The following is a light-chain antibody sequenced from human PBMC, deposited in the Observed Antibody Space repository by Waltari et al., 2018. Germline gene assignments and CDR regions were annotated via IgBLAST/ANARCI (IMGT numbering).Light chain of an antibody. CDR3: QQRNDWPLT. CDR2: DAS. J-gene: IGKJ4*01. V-gene: IGKV3-11*01. CDR1: QSASKY. Sequence: EIVLTQSPATLSLSPGERATLSCRASQSASKYVAWYQKRHGQAPRLLIYDASNRATGVPDRFDAFGSGTDFTLTISSLEHEDSAVYYCQQRNDWPLTFGGGTRVEIK.